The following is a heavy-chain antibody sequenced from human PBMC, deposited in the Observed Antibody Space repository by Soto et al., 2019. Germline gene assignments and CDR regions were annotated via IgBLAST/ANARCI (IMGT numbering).Heavy chain of an antibody. Sequence: SETLSLTCTVSGGSISSSSYYWGWIRQPPGKGLEWIGSIYYSGSTYYNPSLKSRVTISVDTSKNQFSLKLSSVTAADTAVYYCARVLRFLEWLPSNWFDPWGQGTLVTVSS. CDR3: ARVLRFLEWLPSNWFDP. CDR1: GGSISSSSYY. D-gene: IGHD3-3*01. J-gene: IGHJ5*02. CDR2: IYYSGST. V-gene: IGHV4-39*01.